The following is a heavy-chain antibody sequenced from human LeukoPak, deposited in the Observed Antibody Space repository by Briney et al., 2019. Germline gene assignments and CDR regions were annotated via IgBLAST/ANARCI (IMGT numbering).Heavy chain of an antibody. D-gene: IGHD6-13*01. CDR2: INQDGSEK. CDR3: ARESTAGYNSSWYGFRN. V-gene: IGHV3-7*01. CDR1: GFTFSGYW. J-gene: IGHJ1*01. Sequence: GGSLRLSCAASGFTFSGYWMSWVRQAPGKGLGWVANINQDGSEKYYVDSVKGRFTISRDNAKNSLFLQMGSLRVEDTAVYYCARESTAGYNSSWYGFRNWGQGTLVSVSS.